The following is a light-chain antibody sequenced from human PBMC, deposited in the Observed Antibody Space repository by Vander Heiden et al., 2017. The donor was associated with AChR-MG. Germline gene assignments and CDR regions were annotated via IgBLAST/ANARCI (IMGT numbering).Light chain of an antibody. CDR3: QSYDNGLSGWV. CDR1: HHNIGVGHG. CDR2: RSV. Sequence: QSVLTQPPSASGAPGQRVTIPCGGNHHNIGVGHGVLWYRHLPGAAPKVLIFRSVDRPSGVPDRFSGSKSGTSASLAITGLQAEDEAVYYCQSYDNGLSGWVFGGGTKVTVL. J-gene: IGLJ3*02. V-gene: IGLV1-40*01.